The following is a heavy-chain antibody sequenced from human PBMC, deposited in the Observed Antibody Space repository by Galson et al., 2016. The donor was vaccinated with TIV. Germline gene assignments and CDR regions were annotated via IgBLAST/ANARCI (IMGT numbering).Heavy chain of an antibody. V-gene: IGHV1-2*06. D-gene: IGHD3-22*01. Sequence: SVKVSCKASGYMFIAYYIHWVRQAPGHGLEWMGRINPNSGVSNSAQKFQGRVTMTSDTSISTAYMELGGLTSDDTAVYYCAQAFYYDSSAYYFHFWGQGTLVSVSS. CDR1: GYMFIAYY. CDR2: INPNSGVS. CDR3: AQAFYYDSSAYYFHF. J-gene: IGHJ4*02.